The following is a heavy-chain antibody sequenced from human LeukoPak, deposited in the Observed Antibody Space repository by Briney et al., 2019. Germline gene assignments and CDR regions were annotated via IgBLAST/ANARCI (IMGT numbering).Heavy chain of an antibody. J-gene: IGHJ6*03. V-gene: IGHV4-30-4*08. CDR2: IYYSGST. CDR1: GGSISRGDYY. Sequence: SETLSLTCTVSGGSISRGDYYWSWIRQPPGKGLEWIGYIYYSGSTYYNPSLKSRVTISVDTSKNQFSLKLSSVTAADTAVYYCARDATDNYYYMDVWGKGTTVTVSS. CDR3: ARDATDNYYYMDV. D-gene: IGHD2-15*01.